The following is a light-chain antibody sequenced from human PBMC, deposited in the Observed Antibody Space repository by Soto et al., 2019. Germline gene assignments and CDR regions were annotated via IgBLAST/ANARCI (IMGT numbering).Light chain of an antibody. CDR2: KAS. CDR1: QSISSW. V-gene: IGKV1-5*03. J-gene: IGKJ1*01. CDR3: HHHWA. Sequence: DIQMTQSPSTLSASVGDRVTITCRASQSISSWLAWYQQKPGKAPKLLIYKASSLESGVPSRFSGSGSGTEFTLPISSLQPDDYATYYCHHHWAFGQGTKVEIK.